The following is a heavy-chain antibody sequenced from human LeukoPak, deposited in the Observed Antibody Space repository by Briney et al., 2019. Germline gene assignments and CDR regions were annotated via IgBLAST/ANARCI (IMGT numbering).Heavy chain of an antibody. Sequence: GGALQISCKGAGCIFSNYWIAWGRPEPGKGVGWMGVVYTGSDSDTRYSPSFQGQVPVSADQSISTAYLQWTSLEASDTAMYYCARNHYFGAGTYYNLFDAVDFWGQGTMVTVSS. V-gene: IGHV5-51*01. CDR1: GCIFSNYW. CDR3: ARNHYFGAGTYYNLFDAVDF. J-gene: IGHJ3*01. D-gene: IGHD3-10*01. CDR2: VYTGSDSDT.